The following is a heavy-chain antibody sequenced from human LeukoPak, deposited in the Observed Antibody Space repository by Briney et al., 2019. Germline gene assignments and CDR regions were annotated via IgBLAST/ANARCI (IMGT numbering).Heavy chain of an antibody. CDR2: INPSGGST. CDR3: AREFLWLGESDAFDI. V-gene: IGHV1-46*01. CDR1: GYTFTSYY. Sequence: ASVKVSCKASGYTFTSYYMHWVRQAPGQGLEWMGIINPSGGSTSYAQKFQGRVTMTRDTSTSTVYMELSSLRSEDTAVYYCAREFLWLGESDAFDIWGQGTMVTVSS. D-gene: IGHD3-10*01. J-gene: IGHJ3*02.